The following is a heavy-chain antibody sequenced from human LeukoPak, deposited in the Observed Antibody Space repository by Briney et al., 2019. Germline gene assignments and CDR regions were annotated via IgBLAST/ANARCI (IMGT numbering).Heavy chain of an antibody. J-gene: IGHJ4*02. D-gene: IGHD6-13*01. Sequence: PGGSLRLSCAASGFMFSSSWMSWVRQTPGKGLEWVANIKQDGSEKYYVDSVKGRFTISRDNAKNSLYLQMNSLGAEDTAVYYCARAIAAAGKGPNDYWGQGTLVTVSS. CDR2: IKQDGSEK. CDR1: GFMFSSSW. V-gene: IGHV3-7*01. CDR3: ARAIAAAGKGPNDY.